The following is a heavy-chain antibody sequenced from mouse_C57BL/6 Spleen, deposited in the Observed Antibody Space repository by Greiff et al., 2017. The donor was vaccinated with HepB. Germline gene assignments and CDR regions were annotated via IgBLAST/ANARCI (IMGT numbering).Heavy chain of an antibody. CDR3: TTFPFAY. CDR1: GFNIKDDY. J-gene: IGHJ3*01. V-gene: IGHV14-4*01. Sequence: DVKLMESGAELVRPGASVKLSCTASGFNIKDDYMHWVKQRPEQGLEWIGWIDPENGDTEYASKFQGKATITADTSSNTAYLQLSSLTSEDTAVYYCTTFPFAYWGQGTLVTVSA. CDR2: IDPENGDT.